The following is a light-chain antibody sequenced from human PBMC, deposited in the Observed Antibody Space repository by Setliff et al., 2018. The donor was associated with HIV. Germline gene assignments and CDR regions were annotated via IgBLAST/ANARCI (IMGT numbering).Light chain of an antibody. V-gene: IGLV2-14*03. CDR2: DAT. Sequence: ALTQPASVSGSPGQSVTISCTGSDVGAYGYVSWYQYHPGSAPPFLIYDATNRPSGVSNRFSGSKSGNTASLTISVLLAEDEADYYCFSYTSSGSEVFGTGTKVTVL. CDR3: FSYTSSGSEV. CDR1: SDVGAYGY. J-gene: IGLJ1*01.